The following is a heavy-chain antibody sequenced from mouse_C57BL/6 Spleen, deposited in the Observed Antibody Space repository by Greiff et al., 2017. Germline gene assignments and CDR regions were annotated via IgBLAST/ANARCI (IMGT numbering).Heavy chain of an antibody. Sequence: VQLKESGPELVKPGASVKISCKASGYTFTDYYMNWVKQSHGKSLEWIGDINPNNGGTSYNQKFKGKDTLTVDKSSSTAYMELRSLTSEDSAVYYCARRGYFDYWGQGTTLTVSS. CDR3: ARRGYFDY. CDR2: INPNNGGT. CDR1: GYTFTDYY. V-gene: IGHV1-26*01. J-gene: IGHJ2*01.